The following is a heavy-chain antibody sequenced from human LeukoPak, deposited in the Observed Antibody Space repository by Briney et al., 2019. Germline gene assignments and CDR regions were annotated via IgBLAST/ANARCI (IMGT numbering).Heavy chain of an antibody. CDR2: INPNSGGT. CDR3: ARPTTGTTLGCYYGMEV. V-gene: IGHV1-2*02. D-gene: IGHD1-1*01. Sequence: GASVKVSCKASGYTFTGYYMHWVRQAPGQGLEWMGWINPNSGGTNYAQKFQGRVTMTRDTSISTAYMELSRLRSDDTAVYYCARPTTGTTLGCYYGMEVWGQGTTVTVSS. CDR1: GYTFTGYY. J-gene: IGHJ6*02.